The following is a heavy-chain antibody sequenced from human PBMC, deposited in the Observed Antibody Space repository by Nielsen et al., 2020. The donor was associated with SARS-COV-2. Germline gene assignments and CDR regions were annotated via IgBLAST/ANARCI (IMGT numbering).Heavy chain of an antibody. Sequence: VRQAPGKGLEWVSAISGSGGSTYYADSVKGRFTISRDNSKSTLYLQMNSLRAEDTAVYYCARHRRDTYYYDSSGYYYVDYWGQGTLVTVSS. D-gene: IGHD3-22*01. CDR3: ARHRRDTYYYDSSGYYYVDY. J-gene: IGHJ4*02. V-gene: IGHV3-23*01. CDR2: ISGSGGST.